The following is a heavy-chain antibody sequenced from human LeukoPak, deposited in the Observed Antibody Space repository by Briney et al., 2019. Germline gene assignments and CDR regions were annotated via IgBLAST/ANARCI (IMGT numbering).Heavy chain of an antibody. CDR3: ARRESTTMVRGGVDY. CDR2: ISSGSTTI. Sequence: VGSLRLSCAASVFTFTKYIMHWVRQTPGKGLEGVSYISSGSTTIYYTDSVKGRFTISRDNAKNSLYLQMNSLRAEDTAVYYCARRESTTMVRGGVDYWGQGTLVTVSS. J-gene: IGHJ4*02. V-gene: IGHV3-48*01. CDR1: VFTFTKYI. D-gene: IGHD3-10*01.